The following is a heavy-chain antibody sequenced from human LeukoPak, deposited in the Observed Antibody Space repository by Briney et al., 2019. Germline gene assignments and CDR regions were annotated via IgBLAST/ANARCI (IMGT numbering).Heavy chain of an antibody. Sequence: GGSLRLACAASGFTFRSHAMSWVRQAPGRGLEWVAGISGSGDVTDYTGSVKGRFTISKDKSKNTLFLQMNSLRDDDTAVYYCVKDGAIGFGVVNSWFDPWGQGTLVTVSS. CDR2: ISGSGDVT. CDR3: VKDGAIGFGVVNSWFDP. V-gene: IGHV3-23*01. J-gene: IGHJ5*02. CDR1: GFTFRSHA. D-gene: IGHD3-3*01.